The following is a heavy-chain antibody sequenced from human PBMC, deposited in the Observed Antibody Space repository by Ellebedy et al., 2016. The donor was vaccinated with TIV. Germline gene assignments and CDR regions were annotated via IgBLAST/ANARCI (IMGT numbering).Heavy chain of an antibody. CDR1: GFTFSNYW. Sequence: GGSLRLXCAASGFTFSNYWMHWVRQAPGRGLEWVASIKQDGSKKNYVDSVKGRFTISRDNAKNSVYLQLNSLRVEDTAVYYCAREVGGGGAYWGQGTLVTVSS. J-gene: IGHJ4*02. CDR2: IKQDGSKK. V-gene: IGHV3-7*01. CDR3: AREVGGGGAY. D-gene: IGHD2-21*01.